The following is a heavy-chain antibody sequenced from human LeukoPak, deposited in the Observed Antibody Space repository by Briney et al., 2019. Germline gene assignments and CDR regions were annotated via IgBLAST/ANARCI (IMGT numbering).Heavy chain of an antibody. D-gene: IGHD6-13*01. CDR3: ARATLYQQLGPLDAFDI. CDR1: GGSISSYY. V-gene: IGHV4-4*07. Sequence: PSETLSLTCTVSGGSISSYYWSWIRQPAGKGLEWIGRIYTSGSTNYNPSLKSRVTMSVDTSKNQFSLKLSSVTAADTAAYYCARATLYQQLGPLDAFDIWGQGTMVTVSS. J-gene: IGHJ3*02. CDR2: IYTSGST.